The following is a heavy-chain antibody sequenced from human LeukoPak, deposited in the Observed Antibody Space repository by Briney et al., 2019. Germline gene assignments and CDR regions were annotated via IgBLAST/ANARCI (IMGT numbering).Heavy chain of an antibody. D-gene: IGHD6-13*01. Sequence: GGSLRLSCAASGFTFSSYSMNWVRQAPGKWLEWVSSISSSSSYIYYADSVKGRFTISRDNAKNSLYLQMNSLRAEDTAVYYCARDLRIAAAGPNWFDPWGQGTLVTVSS. CDR3: ARDLRIAAAGPNWFDP. CDR1: GFTFSSYS. CDR2: ISSSSSYI. J-gene: IGHJ5*02. V-gene: IGHV3-21*01.